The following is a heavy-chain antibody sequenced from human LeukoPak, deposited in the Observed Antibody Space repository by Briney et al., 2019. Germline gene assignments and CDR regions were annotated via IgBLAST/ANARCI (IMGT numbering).Heavy chain of an antibody. J-gene: IGHJ3*02. D-gene: IGHD1-1*01. Sequence: PGGSLRPSCAAPGFTFSSYWMHWVRQAPGEGLVWFSRINSDGSSTSYADSVKGRFTISRDNAKNTLYLQMNSLRAEDTAVYYCARGSSYNWNDGAFDIWGQGTMVTVSS. V-gene: IGHV3-74*01. CDR3: ARGSSYNWNDGAFDI. CDR2: INSDGSST. CDR1: GFTFSSYW.